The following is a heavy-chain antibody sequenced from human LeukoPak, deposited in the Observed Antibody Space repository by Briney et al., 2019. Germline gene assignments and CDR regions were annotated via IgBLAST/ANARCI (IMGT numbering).Heavy chain of an antibody. CDR1: GFTFTNYA. Sequence: GGSLRLSCAASGFTFTNYAMNWVRQAPGKGLEWVSGINGSGGSTYYAVSVKGRFTISRDNSKNTLYLQMNSLRAEDTAVYYCAKGPLSRFDYWGQGTLVTVSS. CDR3: AKGPLSRFDY. D-gene: IGHD2/OR15-2a*01. CDR2: INGSGGST. V-gene: IGHV3-23*01. J-gene: IGHJ4*02.